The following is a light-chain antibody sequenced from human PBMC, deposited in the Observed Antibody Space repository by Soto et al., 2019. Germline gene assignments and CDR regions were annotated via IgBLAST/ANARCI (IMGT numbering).Light chain of an antibody. CDR1: QDISNY. CDR3: QHYNSYSEA. J-gene: IGKJ1*01. Sequence: DIQMTQSPSPRSASVGDRVTITCQASQDISNYLNWYQQKPGKAPKLLIYDASSLESGVPSRFSGSGSGTEFTLTISSLQPDDFATYYCQHYNSYSEAFGQATKVDIK. V-gene: IGKV1-5*01. CDR2: DAS.